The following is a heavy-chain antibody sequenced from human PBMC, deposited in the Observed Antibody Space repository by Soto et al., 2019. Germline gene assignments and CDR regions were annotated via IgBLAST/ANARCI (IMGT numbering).Heavy chain of an antibody. CDR1: GYTFTSYG. V-gene: IGHV1-18*04. Sequence: ASVKVSCKASGYTFTSYGISWVRQAPGQGLEWMGWISAYNGNTSYAQKLQGGVTMTTDTSTSTAYMELRSLRSDDTAVYYCARDSRGRYCSGGSCYGSGYWGQGTLVTVSS. J-gene: IGHJ4*02. CDR3: ARDSRGRYCSGGSCYGSGY. D-gene: IGHD2-15*01. CDR2: ISAYNGNT.